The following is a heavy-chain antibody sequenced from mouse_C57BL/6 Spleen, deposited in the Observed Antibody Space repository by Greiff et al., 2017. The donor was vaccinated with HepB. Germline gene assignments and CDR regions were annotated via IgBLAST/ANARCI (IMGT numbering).Heavy chain of an antibody. CDR2: IDPETGGT. D-gene: IGHD3-1*01. Sequence: QVQLQQSGAELVRPGASVTLSCKASGYTFTDYEMHWVKQTPVHGLEWIGAIDPETGGTAYNQKFKGKAILTADKSSSTAYMELRSLTSEDSAVYYCTRSGYQGGYWGQGTTLTVSS. CDR1: GYTFTDYE. V-gene: IGHV1-15*01. CDR3: TRSGYQGGY. J-gene: IGHJ2*01.